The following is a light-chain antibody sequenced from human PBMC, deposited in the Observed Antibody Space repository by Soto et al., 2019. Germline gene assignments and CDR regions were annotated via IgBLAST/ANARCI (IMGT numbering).Light chain of an antibody. CDR2: GAS. Sequence: EIVLTQSPSTLSVTPGDRVTLSCRASQSVDINLAWYQQRSGQAPRLLIYGASTRATGIPDRFSGSGSGTDFTLTISRLEPEDFAVYYCQQRSNLPIITFGQGTRLETK. CDR3: QQRSNLPIIT. J-gene: IGKJ5*01. V-gene: IGKV3-11*01. CDR1: QSVDIN.